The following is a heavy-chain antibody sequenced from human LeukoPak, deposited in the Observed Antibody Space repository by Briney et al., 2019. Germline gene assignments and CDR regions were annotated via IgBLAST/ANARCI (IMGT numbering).Heavy chain of an antibody. V-gene: IGHV3-30-3*01. CDR1: GFTFSSYA. D-gene: IGHD5-12*01. CDR2: ISYDGSNK. J-gene: IGHJ6*02. CDR3: WLHYGMDV. Sequence: GGSLRLSCAASGFTFSSYAMHWVRQAPGKGLEWVAVISYDGSNKYYADSVKGRFTISRDNSKNTLYLQMNSLRAEDTAVYYCWLHYGMDVWGQGTTVTVSS.